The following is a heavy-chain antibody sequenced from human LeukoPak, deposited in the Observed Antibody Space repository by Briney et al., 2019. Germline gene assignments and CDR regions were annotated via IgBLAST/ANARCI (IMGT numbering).Heavy chain of an antibody. CDR2: IIPIFGTA. CDR1: GYTFTSYY. D-gene: IGHD5-18*01. V-gene: IGHV1-69*13. CDR3: ASKRGYSYGLDY. Sequence: SVKVSCKASGYTFTSYYMHWVRQAPGQGLEWMGGIIPIFGTANYAQKFQGRVTITADESTSTGYMELSSLRSEDTAVYYCASKRGYSYGLDYWGQGTLVTVSS. J-gene: IGHJ4*02.